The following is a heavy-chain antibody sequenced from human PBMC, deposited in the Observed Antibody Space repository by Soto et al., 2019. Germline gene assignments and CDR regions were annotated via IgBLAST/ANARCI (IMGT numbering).Heavy chain of an antibody. CDR3: AREESFVDY. CDR2: ISSSSRTI. CDR1: GFSFSNYE. J-gene: IGHJ4*02. V-gene: IGHV3-48*03. Sequence: GGSLRLSCAASGFSFSNYEMNWVRQAPGNGLEWVSYISSSSRTIYYADSVRGRFTISRDNAKNSVYLQMNSLRAEDTAVYYCAREESFVDYWGQGTLVTVSS. D-gene: IGHD1-26*01.